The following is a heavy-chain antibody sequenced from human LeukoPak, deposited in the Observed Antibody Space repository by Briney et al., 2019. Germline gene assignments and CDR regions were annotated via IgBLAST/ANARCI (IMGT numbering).Heavy chain of an antibody. CDR1: GYTFSGYY. Sequence: GASVKVSCKACGYTFSGYYMHWVRQAPGQGLGWMGWINPNSGGTNYAQKLQGRVTMTSDTSISTAYMELSRLRSDDTAVYYCARGRLLWLGESIFPYSGQGSLVTVSS. J-gene: IGHJ4*02. CDR2: INPNSGGT. CDR3: ARGRLLWLGESIFPY. V-gene: IGHV1-2*02. D-gene: IGHD3-10*01.